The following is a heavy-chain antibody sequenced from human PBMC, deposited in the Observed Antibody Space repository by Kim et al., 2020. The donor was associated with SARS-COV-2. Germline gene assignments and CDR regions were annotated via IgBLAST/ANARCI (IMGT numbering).Heavy chain of an antibody. CDR3: ARDLQEAGAFDI. CDR1: GFTVSRNY. CDR2: INSGGST. V-gene: IGHV3-53*01. Sequence: GGSLRLSCAASGFTVSRNYMSWVRQAPGKGLEWVSVINSGGSTFYADPVKGRFTISRDNSKNTLYLQMNSLGAGDKAVYYYARDLQEAGAFDIWGQGTMVTLS. J-gene: IGHJ3*02.